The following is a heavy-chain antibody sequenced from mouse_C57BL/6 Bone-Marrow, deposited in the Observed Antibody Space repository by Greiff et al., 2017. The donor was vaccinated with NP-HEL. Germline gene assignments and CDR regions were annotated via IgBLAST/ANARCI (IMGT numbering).Heavy chain of an antibody. V-gene: IGHV1-82*01. CDR1: GYAFSSSW. J-gene: IGHJ2*01. D-gene: IGHD1-1*01. CDR3: ARNPTPRYYFDY. CDR2: IYPGDGDT. Sequence: QVQLQQSGPELVKPGASVKISCKASGYAFSSSWMNWVEQRPGKGLEWIGRIYPGDGDTNYNGKFKGKATLTADKSSSTAYMQLSSLTSEDSAVYFCARNPTPRYYFDYWGQGTTLTVSS.